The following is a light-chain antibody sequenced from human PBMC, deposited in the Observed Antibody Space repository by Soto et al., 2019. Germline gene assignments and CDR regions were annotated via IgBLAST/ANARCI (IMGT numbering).Light chain of an antibody. CDR1: QGISNY. V-gene: IGKV1-27*01. Sequence: DIQMTQSPSSLSASVGDRVTITCRASQGISNYLAWYQQKPGKVPKLLIYAASTLQSGVPSRFSGSGSGPDFTLTISSLQPDDVSNYYCQNYNRGPRTVGQGTKVEIK. J-gene: IGKJ1*01. CDR2: AAS. CDR3: QNYNRGPRT.